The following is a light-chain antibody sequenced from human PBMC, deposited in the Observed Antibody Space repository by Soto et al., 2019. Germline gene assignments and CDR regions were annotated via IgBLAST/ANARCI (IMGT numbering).Light chain of an antibody. CDR1: HSVNSH. CDR3: QQYKNWPL. CDR2: GAS. Sequence: MMMTQSPATLSVSPGERVNLSCRTSHSVNSHVAWYQQKPGQAPRLLLYGASTRATGIPVRFSGSGFGTEFTLTISSLQSEDFAVYYCQQYKNWPLFGQGTRLEIK. V-gene: IGKV3-15*01. J-gene: IGKJ5*01.